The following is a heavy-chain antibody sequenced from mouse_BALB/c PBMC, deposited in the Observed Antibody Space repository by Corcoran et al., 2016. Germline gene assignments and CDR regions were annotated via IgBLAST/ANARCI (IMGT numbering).Heavy chain of an antibody. CDR1: GYTFTNYG. Sequence: QIQLVQSGPELKKPGETVKISCKASGYTFTNYGMNWVKQAPGKGLKWMGWINTYTGEPTYADDFKGRFPFSLETSASTAYLQINNLKNEDMATYFCARLLRPYYAMDYWGQGTSVTVSS. CDR3: ARLLRPYYAMDY. D-gene: IGHD1-2*01. J-gene: IGHJ4*01. CDR2: INTYTGEP. V-gene: IGHV9-1*02.